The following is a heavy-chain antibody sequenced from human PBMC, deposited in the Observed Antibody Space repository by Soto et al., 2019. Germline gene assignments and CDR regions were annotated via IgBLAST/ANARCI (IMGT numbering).Heavy chain of an antibody. D-gene: IGHD1-26*01. CDR3: ARLGGTYRNWFDP. Sequence: SETLSLTCTVSGGSIXSSSYYWGWIRQPPGKGLEWIGSIYYSGSTYYNPSLKSRVTISVDTSKNQFSLKLSSVTAADTAVYYCARLGGTYRNWFDPWGQGNLVTVSS. CDR2: IYYSGST. CDR1: GGSIXSSSYY. V-gene: IGHV4-39*01. J-gene: IGHJ5*02.